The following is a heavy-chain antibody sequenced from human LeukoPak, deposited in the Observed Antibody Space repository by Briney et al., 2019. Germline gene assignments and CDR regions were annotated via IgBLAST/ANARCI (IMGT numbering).Heavy chain of an antibody. CDR1: GYTLTELS. D-gene: IGHD4-17*01. CDR2: FDPEDGET. Sequence: ASVKVSCKVSGYTLTELSMHWVRQAPGKGLEWMGGFDPEDGETIYAQKFQGRVTMTEDTSTDTAYMELSSLRSEDTAVYYCATGQGSGDHVSRFGYWGQGTLVTVSS. V-gene: IGHV1-24*01. CDR3: ATGQGSGDHVSRFGY. J-gene: IGHJ4*02.